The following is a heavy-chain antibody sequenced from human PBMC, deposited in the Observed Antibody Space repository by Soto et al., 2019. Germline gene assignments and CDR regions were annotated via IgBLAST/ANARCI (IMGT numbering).Heavy chain of an antibody. CDR3: ARDQAVTTYYYYGMAV. D-gene: IGHD4-17*01. CDR2: ISSSSTYI. Sequence: EVQLVESGGGLVKPGGSLRLSCVASGFTFSSYTMNWVRQAPGKGLEWVSSISSSSTYIYNADSVKGRFTISRDNAKNSPYLQMNSLTAGDTAAEYCARDQAVTTYYYYGMAVWGQGTTVTVSS. CDR1: GFTFSSYT. J-gene: IGHJ6*02. V-gene: IGHV3-21*01.